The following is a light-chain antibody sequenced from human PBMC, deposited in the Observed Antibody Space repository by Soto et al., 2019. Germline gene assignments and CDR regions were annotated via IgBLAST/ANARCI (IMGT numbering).Light chain of an antibody. CDR2: DAS. J-gene: IGKJ1*01. V-gene: IGKV3-11*01. CDR1: QSVTNY. CDR3: QQRDNWPWT. Sequence: EVVLTQSPATLSLSPGERATLSCWASQSVTNYLAWYQQRPGQAPRLVIYDASNMAIGIPARFSGSGSGTDFTITIRTLEPEDSAVYYCQQRDNWPWTFGQGTKVE.